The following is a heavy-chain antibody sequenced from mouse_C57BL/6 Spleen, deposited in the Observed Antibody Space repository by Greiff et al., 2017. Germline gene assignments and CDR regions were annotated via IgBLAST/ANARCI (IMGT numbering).Heavy chain of an antibody. CDR3: ARHEAKLYGKGYYAMDY. CDR2: FYPGSGSI. V-gene: IGHV1-62-2*01. D-gene: IGHD2-1*01. J-gene: IGHJ4*01. CDR1: GYTFTEYT. Sequence: QVQLQQSGAELVKPGASVKLSCKASGYTFTEYTIHWVKQRSGQGLEWIGWFYPGSGSIKYNEKFKDKATLTADKSSSTVYLELSRLTSEDSAVYFCARHEAKLYGKGYYAMDYWGQGTSVTVSS.